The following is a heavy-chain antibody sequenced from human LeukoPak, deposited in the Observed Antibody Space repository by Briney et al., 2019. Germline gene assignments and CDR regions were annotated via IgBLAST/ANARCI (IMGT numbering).Heavy chain of an antibody. CDR3: ARVRGSYSADY. CDR1: GFTFSGYS. D-gene: IGHD1-26*01. J-gene: IGHJ4*02. Sequence: PGGSLRLSCAASGFTFSGYSMNWVRQAPGKGLEWVSYISSSSSTIYYADSVTGRFTISKDNAKNSLYLQMNSLRAEDTAVYYCARVRGSYSADYWGQGTLVTVSS. V-gene: IGHV3-48*04. CDR2: ISSSSSTI.